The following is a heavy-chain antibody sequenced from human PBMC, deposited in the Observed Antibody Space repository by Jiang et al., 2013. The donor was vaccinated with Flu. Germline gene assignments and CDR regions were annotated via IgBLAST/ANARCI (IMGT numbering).Heavy chain of an antibody. CDR1: GGSISSYY. CDR3: ARELAWGSSWSPYYYYGMDV. Sequence: PGLVKPSETLSLTCTVSGGSISSYYWSWIRQPAGKGLEWIGRIYTSGSTNYNPSLKSRVTMSVDTSKNQFSLKLSSVTAADTAVYYCARELAWGSSWSPYYYYGMDVWGQGTTVTVSS. J-gene: IGHJ6*02. V-gene: IGHV4-4*07. CDR2: IYTSGST. D-gene: IGHD6-13*01.